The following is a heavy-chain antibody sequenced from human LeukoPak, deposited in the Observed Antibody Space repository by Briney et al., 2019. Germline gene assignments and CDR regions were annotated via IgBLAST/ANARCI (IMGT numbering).Heavy chain of an antibody. CDR2: ISSSSSSYI. CDR1: GFTFSSYS. D-gene: IGHD2-15*01. J-gene: IGHJ5*02. V-gene: IGHV3-21*01. CDR3: AREVVVVVAATRENWFDP. Sequence: GGSLRLSCAASGFTFSSYSMNWVRQAPGKGLEWVSSISSSSSSYIYYADSVKGRFTISRGNAKNSLYLQMNSLRAEDTAVYYCAREVVVVVAATRENWFDPWGQGTLVTVSS.